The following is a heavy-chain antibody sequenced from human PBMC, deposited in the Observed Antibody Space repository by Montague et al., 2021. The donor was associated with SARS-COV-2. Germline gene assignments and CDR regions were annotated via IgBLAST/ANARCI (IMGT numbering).Heavy chain of an antibody. CDR1: GFTFSDYY. CDR2: IDGSGSTI. CDR3: ARDAKSIVS. Sequence: RLSLSASGFTFSDYYMSWIRQAPGKGLEWLSYIDGSGSTIYYADSVKDRFTISRDDARNSLYLQMNSLRAEDTAVYYCARDAKSIVSWGQGTLVTVSS. V-gene: IGHV3-11*01. J-gene: IGHJ4*02.